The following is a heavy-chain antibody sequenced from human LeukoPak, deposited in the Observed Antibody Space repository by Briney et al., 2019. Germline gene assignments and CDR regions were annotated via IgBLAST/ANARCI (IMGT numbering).Heavy chain of an antibody. Sequence: GSLRLSCAASGFTFSSYAMHWVRQAPGKGLEWVAVISYDGSNKYYADSVKGRFTISRDNAKNSLYLQMNSLRAEDTAVYYCARVSVGGEGYCSSTSCYTDYWGQGTLVTVSS. D-gene: IGHD2-2*02. CDR2: ISYDGSNK. J-gene: IGHJ4*02. CDR1: GFTFSSYA. CDR3: ARVSVGGEGYCSSTSCYTDY. V-gene: IGHV3-30-3*01.